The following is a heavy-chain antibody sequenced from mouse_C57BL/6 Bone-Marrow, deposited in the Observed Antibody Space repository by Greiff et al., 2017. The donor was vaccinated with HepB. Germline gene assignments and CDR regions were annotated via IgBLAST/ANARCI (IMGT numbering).Heavy chain of an antibody. CDR2: IHPNSGST. CDR1: GYTFTSYW. V-gene: IGHV1-64*01. Sequence: QVQLQQPGAELVKPGASVKLSCKASGYTFTSYWMHWVKQRPGQGLEWIGMIHPNSGSTNYNEKFKSKATLTVDKSSSTAYMQLSSLTSEDSAVYYCARRSIYDHYAMDYWGQGTSVTVSS. D-gene: IGHD2-12*01. J-gene: IGHJ4*01. CDR3: ARRSIYDHYAMDY.